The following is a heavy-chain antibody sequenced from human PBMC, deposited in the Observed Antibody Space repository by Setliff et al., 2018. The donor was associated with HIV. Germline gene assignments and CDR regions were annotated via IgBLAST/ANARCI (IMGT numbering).Heavy chain of an antibody. D-gene: IGHD1-26*01. CDR2: VYSAGTTT. J-gene: IGHJ3*02. CDR3: ARVGLGGAFDI. Sequence: GESLRLSCAAPGFSFSDFWMHWVRQVPGKGLAWVSRVYSAGTTTTYADSVKGRFTISRDNGKNTLYLQMNSLRAEDSAVYFCARVGLGGAFDIWGQGTKVTVSS. CDR1: GFSFSDFW. V-gene: IGHV3-74*01.